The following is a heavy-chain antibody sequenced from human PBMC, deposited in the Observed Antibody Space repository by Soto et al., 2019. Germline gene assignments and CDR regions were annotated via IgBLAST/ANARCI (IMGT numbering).Heavy chain of an antibody. Sequence: EVYLVESGGGVVRPGGSLRLSCAASGFGFDEYGMSWVRQGPGKGLEWVSGINRHGDSTGYADSVKGRFTISRDNAKNSLYLEMNGLIAEDTAFYYCARDHRWGYEYGDYGDSWGQGTLVTGSS. CDR3: ARDHRWGYEYGDYGDS. V-gene: IGHV3-20*04. CDR1: GFGFDEYG. CDR2: INRHGDST. J-gene: IGHJ4*02. D-gene: IGHD4-17*01.